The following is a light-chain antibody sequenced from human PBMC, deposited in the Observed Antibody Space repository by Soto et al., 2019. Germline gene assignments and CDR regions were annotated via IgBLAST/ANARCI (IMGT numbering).Light chain of an antibody. CDR1: QSLTTRY. CDR3: QQYASSVVYT. V-gene: IGKV3-20*01. Sequence: EIVLTQSPGTLSLSPGETATLSCRASQSLTTRYLAWYQQKPGQAPRLLIYAASTRATGTPDRFSGSGSGTDFTLTFSSLEPEDFAVYFCQQYASSVVYTFGQGTKLEIK. CDR2: AAS. J-gene: IGKJ2*01.